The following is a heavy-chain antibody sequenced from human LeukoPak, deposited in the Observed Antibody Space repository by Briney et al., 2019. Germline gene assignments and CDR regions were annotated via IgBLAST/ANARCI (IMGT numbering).Heavy chain of an antibody. J-gene: IGHJ4*02. CDR2: IYHSGST. D-gene: IGHD2-2*02. CDR1: GYSISSGYY. CDR3: ARLYPPSSGLDY. Sequence: SETLSLTCTVSGYSISSGYYWGWIRQPPGKGLEWIGSIYHSGSTYYNPSLKSRVTISVVTSKNQFSLKLSSVTAADTAVYYCARLYPPSSGLDYWGQGTLVTVSS. V-gene: IGHV4-38-2*02.